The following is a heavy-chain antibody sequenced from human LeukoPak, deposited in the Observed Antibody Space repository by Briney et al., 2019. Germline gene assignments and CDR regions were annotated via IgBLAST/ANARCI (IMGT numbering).Heavy chain of an antibody. Sequence: KPSETLSLTCAVYGGSFSGYYWSWIRQPPGKGLEWIGEINHSGSTNYNPSLKSRVTISVDTSKNQFSLKLSSVTAADTAVYYCARGHDYYYMDVWGKGTTVTVSS. CDR2: INHSGST. J-gene: IGHJ6*03. CDR3: ARGHDYYYMDV. CDR1: GGSFSGYY. V-gene: IGHV4-34*01.